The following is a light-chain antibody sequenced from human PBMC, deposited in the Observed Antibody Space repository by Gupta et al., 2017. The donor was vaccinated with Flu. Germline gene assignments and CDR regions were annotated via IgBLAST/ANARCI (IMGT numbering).Light chain of an antibody. V-gene: IGLV8-61*01. Sequence: QTVVTQEPLFSVSPVGTVTLTCGLSSGSVSTSYYPSWYQQTPGQAPRTLIYSTNTRSSGVPDRFSGSILGNKAALTITGAQADDESDYYCVLYMGSGSWVFGGGTKLTVL. CDR3: VLYMGSGSWV. CDR2: STN. CDR1: SGSVSTSYY. J-gene: IGLJ3*02.